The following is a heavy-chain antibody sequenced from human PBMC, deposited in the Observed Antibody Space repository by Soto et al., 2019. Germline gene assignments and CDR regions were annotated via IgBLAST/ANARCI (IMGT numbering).Heavy chain of an antibody. J-gene: IGHJ4*02. D-gene: IGHD3-9*01. CDR3: VRDTYDSGPL. Sequence: GSLRLSCAASGFTFSSYSMNWVRQAPVKGLEWVSSISSSTGYIYYADSVKGRFTISRDNAKNSLHLQMNSLRAEDTALYYCVRDTYDSGPLWGQGTLVTVSS. V-gene: IGHV3-21*04. CDR2: ISSSTGYI. CDR1: GFTFSSYS.